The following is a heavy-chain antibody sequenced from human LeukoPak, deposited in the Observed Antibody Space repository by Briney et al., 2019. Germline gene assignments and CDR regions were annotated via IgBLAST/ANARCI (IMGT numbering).Heavy chain of an antibody. CDR3: ARDRQQLAAEYFQH. CDR2: IWYDGSNK. V-gene: IGHV3-33*01. CDR1: GFTFSSYG. Sequence: GRSLRLSCAASGFTFSSYGMHWVRQAPGKGLAWVAVIWYDGSNKYYADSVKGRFTISRDNSKNTLYLQMNSLRAEDTAVYYCARDRQQLAAEYFQHWGQGTLVTVSS. J-gene: IGHJ1*01. D-gene: IGHD6-13*01.